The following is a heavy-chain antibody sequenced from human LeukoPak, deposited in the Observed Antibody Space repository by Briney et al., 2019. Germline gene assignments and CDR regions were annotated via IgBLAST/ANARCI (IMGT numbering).Heavy chain of an antibody. CDR1: GFTFSSYA. CDR3: AKDITMIVVVNFDY. CDR2: ISGSGGST. V-gene: IGHV3-23*01. J-gene: IGHJ4*02. Sequence: GGSLRLSCAASGFTFSSYAMSWVRQAPGKGLEWVSAISGSGGSTYYADSVKGRFTISRDNSRNTLYLQMNSLRAEDTAVYYCAKDITMIVVVNFDYWGQGTLVTVSS. D-gene: IGHD3-22*01.